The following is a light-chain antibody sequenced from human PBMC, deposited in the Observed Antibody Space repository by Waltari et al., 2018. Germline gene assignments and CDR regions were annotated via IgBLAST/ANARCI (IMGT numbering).Light chain of an antibody. CDR2: RVS. CDR1: QSLLHSNGYTY. V-gene: IGKV2-29*02. J-gene: IGKJ1*01. Sequence: DIVMTQTPLSLAVTPGEPASISCRSSQSLLHSNGYTYLYWFLQKPGQSPRLLIYRVSIRFSGVPDRFSGSGSGTDFTLKISRVEAEDVGIYYCMQALETPWTFGQGTKVEIK. CDR3: MQALETPWT.